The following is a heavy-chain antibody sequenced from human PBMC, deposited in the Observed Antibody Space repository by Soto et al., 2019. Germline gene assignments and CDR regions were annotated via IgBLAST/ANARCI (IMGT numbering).Heavy chain of an antibody. CDR2: ISYDGTNE. CDR3: AKSGGFSVIVMGYFDH. J-gene: IGHJ4*02. Sequence: QVQLVDSGGGVVQPGRSLRLSCAASGFSFRSYGMHWVRQAPGKGLEWVAVISYDGTNEYYADSVRGRFTISRDNSKNTLYLQMNSLRAEDTAVYYCAKSGGFSVIVMGYFDHWGQGTLVTVSS. CDR1: GFSFRSYG. V-gene: IGHV3-30*18. D-gene: IGHD3-22*01.